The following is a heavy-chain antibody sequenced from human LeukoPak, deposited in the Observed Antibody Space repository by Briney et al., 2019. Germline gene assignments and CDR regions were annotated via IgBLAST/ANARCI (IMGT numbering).Heavy chain of an antibody. CDR1: GFTFSSYA. D-gene: IGHD1-26*01. CDR2: ISYDGSNK. CDR3: ARDHYVGATPYYDY. Sequence: GSLRLSCAASGFTFSSYAMHWVRQAPGKGLEWVAVISYDGSNKYYADSVKGRFTISRDNSKNTLYLQMNSLRAEDTAVYYCARDHYVGATPYYDYWGQGTLVTVSS. V-gene: IGHV3-30*04. J-gene: IGHJ4*02.